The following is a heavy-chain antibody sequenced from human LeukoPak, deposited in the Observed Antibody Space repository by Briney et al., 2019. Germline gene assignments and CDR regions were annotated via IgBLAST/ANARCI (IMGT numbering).Heavy chain of an antibody. CDR2: ISHSGST. Sequence: PSETLSLTCTVSGYSISSDSYWGWIRQPPGKGLEWIGSISHSGSTYYNPSLKSRVTISVDTSKNQFSLKLSSVTAADTAVYYCARGGLGPSDAFDIWGQGTMVTVSS. D-gene: IGHD2-15*01. J-gene: IGHJ3*02. CDR3: ARGGLGPSDAFDI. CDR1: GYSISSDSY. V-gene: IGHV4-38-2*02.